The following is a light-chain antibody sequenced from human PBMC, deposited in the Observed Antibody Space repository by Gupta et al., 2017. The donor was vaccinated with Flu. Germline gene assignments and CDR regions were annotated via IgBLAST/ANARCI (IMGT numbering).Light chain of an antibody. V-gene: IGKV3-11*01. Sequence: EIVLTQSPATLSLSPGERATLSCRASQSVSSYLAWYQQKPGQAPRLLIYDASNRATGIPARFSGSGSGTDFTLTISSLEPEDFAVYYCQQRRNWLLTFGGGTKLEIK. CDR3: QQRRNWLLT. CDR1: QSVSSY. CDR2: DAS. J-gene: IGKJ4*01.